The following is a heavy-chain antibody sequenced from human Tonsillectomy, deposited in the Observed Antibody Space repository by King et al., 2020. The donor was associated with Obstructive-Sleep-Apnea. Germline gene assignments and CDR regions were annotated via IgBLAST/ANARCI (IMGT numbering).Heavy chain of an antibody. V-gene: IGHV3-30*04. CDR1: GFIFSSYA. J-gene: IGHJ6*02. CDR2: MSYDGSNK. CDR3: ARDGDKNDWLLYVGMDV. Sequence: HVQLVESGGGVVQPGRSLRLSCAASGFIFSSYAVHWVRQAPGKGLEWVAGMSYDGSNKYYADSVKGRYTISRDNSKNTMYLQMNSLRAEDTAVYYCARDGDKNDWLLYVGMDVWGQGTTVTVSS. D-gene: IGHD3-9*01.